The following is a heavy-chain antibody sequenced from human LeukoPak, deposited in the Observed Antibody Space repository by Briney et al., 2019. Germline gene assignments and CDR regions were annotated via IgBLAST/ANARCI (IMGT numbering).Heavy chain of an antibody. V-gene: IGHV3-9*01. D-gene: IGHD3-22*01. CDR2: ISWNSGNI. Sequence: GGSLRLSCAAPGFTFDDYAMHWVRQAPGKGLEWVSGISWNSGNIGYADSVKGRFTISRDNAKNSLYLQMNSLRAEDTALYYCAKVGGYYSYYFDYWGQGTLVTVSS. CDR1: GFTFDDYA. J-gene: IGHJ4*02. CDR3: AKVGGYYSYYFDY.